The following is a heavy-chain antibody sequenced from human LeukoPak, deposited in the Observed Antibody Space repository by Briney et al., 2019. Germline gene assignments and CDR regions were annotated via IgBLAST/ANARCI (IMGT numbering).Heavy chain of an antibody. CDR1: GGSISSYY. D-gene: IGHD6-13*01. Sequence: SETLSLACTVSGGSISSYYWSWIRQPPGKGLEWIGYIYYSGSTNYNPSLKSRVTISVDTSKNQFSLKLSSVTAADTAVYYCARGRGNSSSWYWFDPWGQGTLVTVSS. V-gene: IGHV4-59*01. CDR2: IYYSGST. J-gene: IGHJ5*02. CDR3: ARGRGNSSSWYWFDP.